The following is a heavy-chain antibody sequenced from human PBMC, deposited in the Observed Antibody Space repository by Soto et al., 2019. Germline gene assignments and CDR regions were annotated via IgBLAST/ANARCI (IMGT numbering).Heavy chain of an antibody. J-gene: IGHJ5*02. CDR1: GFTFSDYY. CDR3: AREIGSSWGMDWFDP. D-gene: IGHD6-13*01. Sequence: QVPLVESGGGLVKPGGSLRLSCAASGFTFSDYYMSWIRQAPGKGLEWVSYISSSSSYTNYADSVKGRFTISRDNAKNSLYLQMNSLRAEDTAVYYCAREIGSSWGMDWFDPWGQGTLVTVSS. V-gene: IGHV3-11*05. CDR2: ISSSSSYT.